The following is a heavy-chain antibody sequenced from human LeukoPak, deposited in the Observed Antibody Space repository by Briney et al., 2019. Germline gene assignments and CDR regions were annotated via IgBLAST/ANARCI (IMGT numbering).Heavy chain of an antibody. Sequence: SETLSLTCTVSGGSINISYWSWIRQPPGQGLEWIGYIYYRGSTNYNPSLKSRVTISVDTSKNQYSLKLSSVTAADTAVYYCARSGVFTGYDAFDIWGQETRSTVSS. CDR1: GGSINISY. V-gene: IGHV4-59*08. CDR2: IYYRGST. J-gene: IGHJ3*02. CDR3: ARSGVFTGYDAFDI. D-gene: IGHD6-13*01.